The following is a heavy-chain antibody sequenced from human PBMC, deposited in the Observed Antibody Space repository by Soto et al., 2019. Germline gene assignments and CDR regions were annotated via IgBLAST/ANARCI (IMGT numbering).Heavy chain of an antibody. V-gene: IGHV3-74*01. Sequence: EVQLVESGGGLVQPGGSLRLSCAASGFTFRNYWMHWVRQAPGKGLVWVSRIKYDESSTNYADSVYGRLTISRDNAKNTLYLQMISLRGEDTAVYYCARGGWGAYYLASWGQGTLVTVSS. J-gene: IGHJ4*02. CDR3: ARGGWGAYYLAS. CDR2: IKYDESST. D-gene: IGHD1-26*01. CDR1: GFTFRNYW.